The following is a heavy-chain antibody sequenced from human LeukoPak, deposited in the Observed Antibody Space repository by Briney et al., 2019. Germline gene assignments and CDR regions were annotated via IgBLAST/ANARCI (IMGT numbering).Heavy chain of an antibody. CDR2: MNPNSGNT. Sequence: ASVKVSCKASGYTFISYDINWVRQATGQGLEWMGWMNPNSGNTDYAQKFQGRVTMTRNTSINTAYMELSSLRSEDTAVYYCARIEMATTIHGAFDIWGQGTMVTVSS. CDR1: GYTFISYD. CDR3: ARIEMATTIHGAFDI. V-gene: IGHV1-8*01. D-gene: IGHD5-24*01. J-gene: IGHJ3*02.